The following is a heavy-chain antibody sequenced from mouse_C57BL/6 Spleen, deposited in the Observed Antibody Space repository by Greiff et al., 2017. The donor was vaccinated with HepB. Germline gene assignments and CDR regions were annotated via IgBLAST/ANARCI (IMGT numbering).Heavy chain of an antibody. CDR2: IDPSDSYT. D-gene: IGHD2-3*01. Sequence: VQLQQPGAELVMPGASVKLSCKASGYTFTSYWMHWVKQRPGQGLEWIGEIDPSDSYTNYNQKFKGKSTLTVDKSSSTAYMQLSSLTSEDSAVYYCARPHDGYLDYWGQCTTLTVSS. CDR1: GYTFTSYW. CDR3: ARPHDGYLDY. J-gene: IGHJ2*01. V-gene: IGHV1-69*01.